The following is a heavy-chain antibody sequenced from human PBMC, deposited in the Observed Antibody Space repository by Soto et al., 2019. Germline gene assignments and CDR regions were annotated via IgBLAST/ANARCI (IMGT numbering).Heavy chain of an antibody. J-gene: IGHJ6*02. CDR1: GYSFTSYY. CDR2: INPSGGST. V-gene: IGHV1-46*03. Sequence: QVQLVQSGAEVKKPGASVKVSCKASGYSFTSYYMHWVRQAPGQGLEWMGIINPSGGSTSYAQKVLXRVTMTRDRSXXTXYTXLSSLRSEDTAIYYGATGKWERRQPEWYYYSGMDVWGQGTTVTVSS. CDR3: ATGKWERRQPEWYYYSGMDV. D-gene: IGHD1-26*01.